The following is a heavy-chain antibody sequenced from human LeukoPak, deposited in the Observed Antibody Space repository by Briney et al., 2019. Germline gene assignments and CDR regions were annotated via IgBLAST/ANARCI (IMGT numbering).Heavy chain of an antibody. CDR1: GFTFSSYS. Sequence: GGSLRLSCAASGFTFSSYSMNWVRQAPGKGLEWVSSISSSSSYIYYADSVKGRFTISRDSAKNSLYLQMNSLRAEDTAVYYCARVSTVTPRFWGQGTLVTVSS. J-gene: IGHJ4*02. D-gene: IGHD4-17*01. CDR3: ARVSTVTPRF. CDR2: ISSSSSYI. V-gene: IGHV3-21*01.